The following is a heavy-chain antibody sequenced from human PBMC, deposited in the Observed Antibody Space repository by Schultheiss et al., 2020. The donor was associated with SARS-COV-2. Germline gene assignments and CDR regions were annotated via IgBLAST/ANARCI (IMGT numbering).Heavy chain of an antibody. Sequence: GGSLRLSCAASGFTVSSYAMHWVRQAPGKGLEWVAVISYDGTNKYYADSVKGRFTISRDNSKNTLYLQMNSLRVEDTAVYYCARDLGSGFFDPDYWGQGTLVTVSS. V-gene: IGHV3-30*04. CDR1: GFTVSSYA. J-gene: IGHJ4*02. D-gene: IGHD3-9*01. CDR3: ARDLGSGFFDPDY. CDR2: ISYDGTNK.